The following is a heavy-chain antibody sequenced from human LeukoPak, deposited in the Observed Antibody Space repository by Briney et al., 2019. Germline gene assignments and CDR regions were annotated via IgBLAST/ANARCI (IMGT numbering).Heavy chain of an antibody. CDR2: IIPIFGTA. V-gene: IGHV1-69*06. CDR1: GGAFSSYA. J-gene: IGHJ4*02. D-gene: IGHD2-2*01. Sequence: ASVKVSCKASGGAFSSYAISWVRQAPGQGLEWMGGIIPIFGTANYAQKFQGRVTITADKSTSTAYMELSSLRSEDTAVYYCATQPRWDIVVVPAAPPDYWGQGTLVTVSS. CDR3: ATQPRWDIVVVPAAPPDY.